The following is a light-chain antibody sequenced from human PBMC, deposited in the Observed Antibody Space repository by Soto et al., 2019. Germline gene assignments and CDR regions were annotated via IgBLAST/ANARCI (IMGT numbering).Light chain of an antibody. Sequence: QSALTKPASVSGSPGQSITISCTGTSSDIGTYNLVSWYQHHPGKAPKPMIYEGTKRPSGVSNRFSGSKSGNTASLTISGLQAEDEADYYCCSYAGSFTYVFGTGTKVTVL. J-gene: IGLJ1*01. CDR3: CSYAGSFTYV. CDR2: EGT. V-gene: IGLV2-23*01. CDR1: SSDIGTYNL.